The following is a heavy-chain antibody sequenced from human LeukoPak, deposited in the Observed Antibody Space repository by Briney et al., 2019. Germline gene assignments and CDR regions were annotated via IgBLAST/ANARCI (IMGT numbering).Heavy chain of an antibody. CDR3: ARNGALGSCSGGSCPYDY. J-gene: IGHJ4*02. V-gene: IGHV3-48*01. CDR1: GFTFSTYS. Sequence: PGGSLRLSCAASGFTFSTYSMNWVRQAPGKGLEWVSYIRSTSSVVYYADSVKGRFTISRDNAKNSLFLQMSGLKAEDTAVYYCARNGALGSCSGGSCPYDYWGQGTLVTVSS. CDR2: IRSTSSVV. D-gene: IGHD2-15*01.